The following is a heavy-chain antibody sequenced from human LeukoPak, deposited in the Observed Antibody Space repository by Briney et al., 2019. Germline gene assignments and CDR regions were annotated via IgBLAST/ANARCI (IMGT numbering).Heavy chain of an antibody. Sequence: GGSLRLSCAASGFTFSSYGMSWVRQAPGKGLEWVSIIYSGGSTYYADSVKGRFTISSDNSKNTLFLQMNSLIAEDAAVYYCSKGNTWIQLWALDYWGQGTLVTVSS. CDR2: IYSGGST. J-gene: IGHJ4*02. D-gene: IGHD5-18*01. V-gene: IGHV3-53*01. CDR3: SKGNTWIQLWALDY. CDR1: GFTFSSYG.